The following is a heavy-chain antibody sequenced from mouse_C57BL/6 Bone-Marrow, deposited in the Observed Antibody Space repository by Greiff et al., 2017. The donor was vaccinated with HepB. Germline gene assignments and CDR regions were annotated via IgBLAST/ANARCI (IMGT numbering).Heavy chain of an antibody. Sequence: VHVKQSGPELVKPGASVKISCKASGYSFTDYNMNWVKQSNGKSLEWIGVINPNYGTTSYNQKFKGKATLTVDQSSSTAYMQLNSLTSEDSAVYYCARSGDYGNYAMDYWGQGTSVTVSS. J-gene: IGHJ4*01. V-gene: IGHV1-39*01. CDR1: GYSFTDYN. CDR2: INPNYGTT. CDR3: ARSGDYGNYAMDY. D-gene: IGHD2-1*01.